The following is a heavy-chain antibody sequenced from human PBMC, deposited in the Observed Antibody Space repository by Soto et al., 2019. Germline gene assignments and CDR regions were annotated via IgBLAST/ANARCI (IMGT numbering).Heavy chain of an antibody. J-gene: IGHJ4*02. D-gene: IGHD6-19*01. CDR3: AVAVAGPTAIGY. CDR2: ISYDGSNK. Sequence: GGSLRLSCAASGFTFSSYGMHWVRQAPGKGLEWVAVISYDGSNKYYADSVKGRFTISRDNAKNSLYLQMNSLRAEDTAVYYCAVAVAGPTAIGYWGQGTLVTVSS. CDR1: GFTFSSYG. V-gene: IGHV3-30*03.